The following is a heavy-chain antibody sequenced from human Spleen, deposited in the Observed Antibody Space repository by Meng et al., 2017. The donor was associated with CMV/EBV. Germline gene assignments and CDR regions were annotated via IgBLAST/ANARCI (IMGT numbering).Heavy chain of an antibody. J-gene: IGHJ6*02. CDR2: ISSSGSTI. D-gene: IGHD2-15*01. V-gene: IGHV3-11*04. Sequence: GGSLRLSCAASGFTFSDYYMSWIRQAPGKGLEWVSYISSSGSTIYYADSVKGRFTISRDNAKNSLYLQMNSLRAEDTAVYYCARDRLTGYCSGGSCYYDYYGMDVWGQGTTVTVSS. CDR1: GFTFSDYY. CDR3: ARDRLTGYCSGGSCYYDYYGMDV.